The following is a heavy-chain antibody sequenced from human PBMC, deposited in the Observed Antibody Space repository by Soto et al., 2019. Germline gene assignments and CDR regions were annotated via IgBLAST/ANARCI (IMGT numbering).Heavy chain of an antibody. Sequence: SETLSLTCAVSGGSIRSNNWWSWVRQPPGKGLEWIGEIFHGGSTYYNPSLKTRVTISVDKSKNQFSLKLSSVTAADTAVYYCVRRHGLTIDAYYWGQGTLVTVSS. CDR1: GGSIRSNNW. V-gene: IGHV4-4*02. CDR3: VRRHGLTIDAYY. J-gene: IGHJ4*02. D-gene: IGHD3-10*01. CDR2: IFHGGST.